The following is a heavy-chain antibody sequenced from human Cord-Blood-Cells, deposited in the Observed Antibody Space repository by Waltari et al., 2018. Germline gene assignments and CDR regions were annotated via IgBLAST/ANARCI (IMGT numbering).Heavy chain of an antibody. CDR2: INHSGST. J-gene: IGHJ1*01. CDR1: GGSFSGYY. D-gene: IGHD6-13*01. CDR3: ATAFPGIAAAGTEYFQH. V-gene: IGHV4-34*01. Sequence: QVQLQQWGAGLLKPSETLSLTCAVHGGSFSGYYWSWIRQPPGKGLEWIGEINHSGSTNYNPSLKSRVTISVDTSKNQFSLKLSSVTAADTAVYYCATAFPGIAAAGTEYFQHWGQGTLVTVSS.